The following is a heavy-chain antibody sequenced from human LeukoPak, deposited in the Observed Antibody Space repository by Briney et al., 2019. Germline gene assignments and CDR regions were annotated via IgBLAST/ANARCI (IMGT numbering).Heavy chain of an antibody. J-gene: IGHJ4*02. CDR1: GFTFSSYW. CDR2: VKSKTDGGTT. CDR3: TAVDFDY. D-gene: IGHD4-23*01. V-gene: IGHV3-15*01. Sequence: GGSLRLSCTVSGFTFSSYWMSWVRQAPGKGLEWVGRVKSKTDGGTTDYAVPVKGRFTISRDDSENTLYLQMNSLKTEDTAVYYCTAVDFDYWGQGTLVTVSS.